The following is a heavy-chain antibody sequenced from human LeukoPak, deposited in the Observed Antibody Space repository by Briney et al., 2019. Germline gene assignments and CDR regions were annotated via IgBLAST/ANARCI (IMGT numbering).Heavy chain of an antibody. D-gene: IGHD2-21*02. Sequence: TGGSLRLSCAVSGFTFRSYSLSWVRQAPGKGLEWVSGNTVTGYSTYYADSVKGRFPIYRDIYKNTLYLQMHSLRAEETAVYYCVKGVRMGVTGGFDIWGEGAMVTVSS. V-gene: IGHV3-23*01. CDR3: VKGVRMGVTGGFDI. CDR1: GFTFRSYS. J-gene: IGHJ3*02. CDR2: NTVTGYST.